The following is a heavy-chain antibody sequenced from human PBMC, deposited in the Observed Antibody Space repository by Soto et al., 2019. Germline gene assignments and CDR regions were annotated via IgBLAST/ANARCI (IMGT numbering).Heavy chain of an antibody. CDR2: IYYSGST. D-gene: IGHD3-22*01. V-gene: IGHV4-59*01. CDR1: GGSISSYY. CDR3: ARDYYDSSGYYRDWDALDI. Sequence: SETLSLTCTVSGGSISSYYWSWIRQPPGKGLEWIGYIYYSGSTNYNPSLKSRVTISVDTSKNQFSLKLSSVTAADTAVYYCARDYYDSSGYYRDWDALDIWGQGTMVTVSS. J-gene: IGHJ3*02.